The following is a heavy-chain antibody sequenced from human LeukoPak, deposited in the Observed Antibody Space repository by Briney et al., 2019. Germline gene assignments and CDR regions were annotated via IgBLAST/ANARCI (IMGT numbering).Heavy chain of an antibody. CDR3: AMGIGNWFDP. CDR1: GGTFSTSA. D-gene: IGHD1-26*01. CDR2: LIPILSTT. J-gene: IGHJ5*02. Sequence: SVKVSCKASGGTFSTSAISWERQAPGQGLEWMGGLIPILSTTISAQKFQGRVTISADESTRTAYMELSTLRSEDTAVYYCAMGIGNWFDPWGQGTLVTVSS. V-gene: IGHV1-69*01.